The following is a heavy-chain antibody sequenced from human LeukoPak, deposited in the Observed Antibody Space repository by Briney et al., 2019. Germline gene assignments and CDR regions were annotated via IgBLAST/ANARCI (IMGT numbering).Heavy chain of an antibody. D-gene: IGHD3-10*01. Sequence: SETLSLTCAVYGGSFGGYYWSWIRQPPGKGLEWIGEINHSGSTNYNPSLKSRVTISVDTSKNQFSLKLSSVTAADTAVYYCASLYGSGSLFDYWGQGTLVTVSS. V-gene: IGHV4-34*01. CDR2: INHSGST. CDR1: GGSFGGYY. CDR3: ASLYGSGSLFDY. J-gene: IGHJ4*02.